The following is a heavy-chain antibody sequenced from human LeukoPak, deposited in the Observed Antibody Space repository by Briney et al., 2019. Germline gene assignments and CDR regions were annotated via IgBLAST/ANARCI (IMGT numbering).Heavy chain of an antibody. D-gene: IGHD3-16*01. CDR2: IGTAGDT. V-gene: IGHV3-13*01. J-gene: IGHJ6*02. CDR1: GFTFSSYD. CDR3: ARNQQLGGHSYYYYGMDV. Sequence: PGGSLRLSCAASGFTFSSYDMHWVRQATGKGLEWVSAIGTAGDTYYPGSVKGRFTISRDNSKNTLYLQMNSLRADDTAIYYCARNQQLGGHSYYYYGMDVWGQGTTVTVSS.